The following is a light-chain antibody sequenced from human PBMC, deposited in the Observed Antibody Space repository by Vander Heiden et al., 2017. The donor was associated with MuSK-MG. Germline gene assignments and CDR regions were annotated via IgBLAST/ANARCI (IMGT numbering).Light chain of an antibody. V-gene: IGKV1-39*01. CDR3: QESYTPRIFT. J-gene: IGKJ3*01. CDR2: AAS. CDR1: ENINNY. Sequence: IQMTQSPLSLSASVGDRVTLTCRASENINNYINWYQQRPGKAKKLLIFAASRLESGVPSRFSGSGTGTDFTLTITSLQPEDFATYNCQESYTPRIFTFGPGTKVDIK.